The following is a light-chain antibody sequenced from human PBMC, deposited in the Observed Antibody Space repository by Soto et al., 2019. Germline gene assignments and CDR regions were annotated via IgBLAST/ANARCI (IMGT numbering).Light chain of an antibody. J-gene: IGKJ1*01. CDR1: QSISTN. V-gene: IGKV1-39*01. CDR2: AAS. Sequence: DIQMTQSPSSLSASVGDRLTITCRASQSISTNLNWYQQKPGKAPKLLISAASNLQSGVPSRFSGSGSGTHFTLTISTMYPEDVATYYWQQSYSLPWTFGQGTNVEIK. CDR3: QQSYSLPWT.